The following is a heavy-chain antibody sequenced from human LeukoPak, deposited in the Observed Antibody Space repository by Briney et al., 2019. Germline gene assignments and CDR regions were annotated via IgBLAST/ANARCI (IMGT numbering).Heavy chain of an antibody. CDR3: ARVLRLERPYYYYYMDV. Sequence: PGGSLRLSCAASGFTFSTYWMSWVRQAPGKGLEWVANIKQDGSKEYYVDSVKGRFTISRDNAKNSLYLQMNSLRAEDTALYHCARVLRLERPYYYYYMDVWGKGTTVTISS. V-gene: IGHV3-7*03. J-gene: IGHJ6*03. D-gene: IGHD1-1*01. CDR2: IKQDGSKE. CDR1: GFTFSTYW.